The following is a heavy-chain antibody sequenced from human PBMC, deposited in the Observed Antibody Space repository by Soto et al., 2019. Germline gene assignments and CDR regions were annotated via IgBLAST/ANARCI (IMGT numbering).Heavy chain of an antibody. J-gene: IGHJ6*02. D-gene: IGHD2-8*01. CDR1: GYSFTSYG. CDR3: ARDRCTTAKCYTHHLDV. V-gene: IGHV1-18*04. CDR2: ISPYSGHT. Sequence: QGQLVQSGGEVTKPGASVKVSCNASGYSFTSYGISWVRQAPGQGLEWMGWISPYSGHTKDAQKVQGRVTLTTETSPGTAYMELRSLASDDTAVYYCARDRCTTAKCYTHHLDVWGQGTPVIVSS.